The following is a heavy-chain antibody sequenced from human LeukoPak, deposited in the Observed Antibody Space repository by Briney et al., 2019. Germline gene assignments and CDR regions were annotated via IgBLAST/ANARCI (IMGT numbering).Heavy chain of an antibody. CDR2: IYNSGST. CDR1: GGSFSGYY. D-gene: IGHD5-18*01. V-gene: IGHV4-59*01. CDR3: ARGYSYGPDY. Sequence: PSETLSLTCAVYGGSFSGYYWSWIRQPPGKGLESIGYIYNSGSTNYNPSLKSRVTISIDTSKNQFSLNLSSATAADTAVYYCARGYSYGPDYWGQGNLVTVSS. J-gene: IGHJ4*02.